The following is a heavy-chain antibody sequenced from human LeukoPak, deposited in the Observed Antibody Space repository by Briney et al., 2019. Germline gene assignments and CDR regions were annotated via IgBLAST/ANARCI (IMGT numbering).Heavy chain of an antibody. CDR1: GFTFSSYS. V-gene: IGHV3-21*01. Sequence: PGGSLRLSCAAPGFTFSSYSMNWVRQAPGKGLEWVSSISSSSSYIYYADSVKGRFTISRDNAKNSLYLQMNSLRAEDTAVYYCARVGYSGYGVFDYWGQGTLVTVSS. J-gene: IGHJ4*02. CDR3: ARVGYSGYGVFDY. CDR2: ISSSSSYI. D-gene: IGHD5-12*01.